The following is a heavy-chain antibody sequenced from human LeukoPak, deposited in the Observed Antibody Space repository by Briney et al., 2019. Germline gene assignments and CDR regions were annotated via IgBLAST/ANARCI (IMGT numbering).Heavy chain of an antibody. Sequence: GGSLRLSCAASGFPFNNFAMNWIRLAPGRGLEWVAGISGSGLTSYFTDSVKGRFTISRDNSKDTLYLQMDGLRTDDAAMYYCARSYKKSRYLGVVCNYRSQGVLVTVS. CDR2: ISGSGLTS. V-gene: IGHV3-23*01. J-gene: IGHJ4*02. D-gene: IGHD3-9*01. CDR1: GFPFNNFA. CDR3: ARSYKKSRYLGVVCNY.